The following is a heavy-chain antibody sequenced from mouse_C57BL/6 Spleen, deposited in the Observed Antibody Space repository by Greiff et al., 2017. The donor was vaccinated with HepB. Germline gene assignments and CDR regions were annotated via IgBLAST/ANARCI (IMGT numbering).Heavy chain of an antibody. Sequence: VQLQQSGPELVKPGASVKMSCKASGYTFTDYNMHWVKQSHGKSLEWIGYINPNNGGTSYNQKFKGKATLTVNKSSSTAYMELRSLTSEDSAVYYCARPPHYYGSSYGYFDVWGTGTTVTVSS. J-gene: IGHJ1*03. V-gene: IGHV1-22*01. CDR3: ARPPHYYGSSYGYFDV. CDR2: INPNNGGT. CDR1: GYTFTDYN. D-gene: IGHD1-1*01.